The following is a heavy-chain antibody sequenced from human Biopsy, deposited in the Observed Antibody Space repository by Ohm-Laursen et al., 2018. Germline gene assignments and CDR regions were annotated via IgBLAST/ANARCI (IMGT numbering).Heavy chain of an antibody. CDR3: ARGEGSSWFDP. J-gene: IGHJ5*02. V-gene: IGHV1-69*10. Sequence: SVKVSCKVSGGGFKSYALSWVRQAPGQGLEWMGGIIPIPNVATYAQKFQGRITITADESTSTAYMELSSLTSDDTAVYFCARGEGSSWFDPWGHGTLVTVSS. CDR1: GGGFKSYA. D-gene: IGHD1-26*01. CDR2: IIPIPNVA.